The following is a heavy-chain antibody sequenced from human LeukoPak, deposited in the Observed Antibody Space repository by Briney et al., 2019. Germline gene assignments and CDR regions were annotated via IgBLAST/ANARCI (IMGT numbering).Heavy chain of an antibody. D-gene: IGHD5-12*01. J-gene: IGHJ6*03. CDR3: ARVYSGYDFRPGYMDV. CDR1: GGSLSSYY. Sequence: PSETLSLTCTVSGGSLSSYYWSWIRQPPEEWLGWVGYIYYSGSTNYNPSPTSRVTISVDTSKNQFSLKLSSVTAADTAVYYCARVYSGYDFRPGYMDVWGKGTTATISS. CDR2: IYYSGST. V-gene: IGHV4-59*01.